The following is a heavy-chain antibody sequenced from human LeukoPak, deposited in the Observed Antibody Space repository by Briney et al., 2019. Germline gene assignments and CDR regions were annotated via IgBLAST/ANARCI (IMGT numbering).Heavy chain of an antibody. D-gene: IGHD3-3*01. CDR1: GFTFSSNG. CDR2: INSDGSST. V-gene: IGHV3-74*01. CDR3: ARDVYYANFDY. J-gene: IGHJ4*02. Sequence: GGTLRLSCAASGFTFSSNGMSWVRHAPGKGLVWVSRINSDGSSTSYADSVKGRFTISRDNAKNTLYLQMNSLRAEDTAVYYCARDVYYANFDYWGQGTLATVSS.